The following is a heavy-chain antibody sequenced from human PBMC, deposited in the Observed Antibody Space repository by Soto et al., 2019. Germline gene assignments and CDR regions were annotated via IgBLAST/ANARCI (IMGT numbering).Heavy chain of an antibody. Sequence: EVQLVESGGGLVQPGGSLRLSCAASGFTFSDHYMDWVRQAPGKGLEWVGRTRNKANSYTTEYAASVKGRSTISRDDSKNSLYLQMNSLNTEDTAVYYCARVQNSGSYSDSWGQGTLVTVSS. V-gene: IGHV3-72*01. CDR1: GFTFSDHY. J-gene: IGHJ4*02. D-gene: IGHD1-26*01. CDR3: ARVQNSGSYSDS. CDR2: TRNKANSYTT.